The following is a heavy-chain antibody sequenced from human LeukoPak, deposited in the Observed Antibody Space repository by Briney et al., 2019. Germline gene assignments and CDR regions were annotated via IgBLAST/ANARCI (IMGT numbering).Heavy chain of an antibody. V-gene: IGHV5-51*01. Sequence: GESLKISCKVSGSSFTSYCIGWVRQLPGKGLEWMGIIYPGDSGPTYSPSFQGQVTISADKSIDTAYLQWNSLKPSDTAIYYCARHQSFGSGSLYGMDVWGQGTTVTVSS. CDR1: GSSFTSYC. J-gene: IGHJ6*02. D-gene: IGHD3-10*01. CDR3: ARHQSFGSGSLYGMDV. CDR2: IYPGDSGP.